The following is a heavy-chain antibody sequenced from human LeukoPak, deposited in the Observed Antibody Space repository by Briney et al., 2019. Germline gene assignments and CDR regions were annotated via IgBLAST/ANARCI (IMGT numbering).Heavy chain of an antibody. CDR3: VRETTEGAKDY. CDR1: GFTFSSYA. J-gene: IGHJ4*02. Sequence: GGSLRLSCAASGFTFSSYAMSWVRQAPGKGLEWVSAISGSGGSTYYADSVKGRFTISRDNSKNTLYLQMNSLRVDDTAIYYCVRETTEGAKDYWGQGTQVTVSS. CDR2: ISGSGGST. V-gene: IGHV3-23*01. D-gene: IGHD1-14*01.